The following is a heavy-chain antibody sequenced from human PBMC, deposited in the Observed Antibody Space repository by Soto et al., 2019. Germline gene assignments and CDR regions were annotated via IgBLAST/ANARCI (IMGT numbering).Heavy chain of an antibody. J-gene: IGHJ3*02. CDR1: GYTFTGHY. Sequence: QVQLVQSGAEVKKPGASVKVSCKASGYTFTGHYMHWVRQAPGQGLEWMGWINPNSVGTNYAQKVQGRVTMPRDTSISTAYMELSRLRSDDTAVYYCAREPMVRAAHGFDIWGQGTMVTVSS. CDR2: INPNSVGT. V-gene: IGHV1-2*02. CDR3: AREPMVRAAHGFDI. D-gene: IGHD3-10*01.